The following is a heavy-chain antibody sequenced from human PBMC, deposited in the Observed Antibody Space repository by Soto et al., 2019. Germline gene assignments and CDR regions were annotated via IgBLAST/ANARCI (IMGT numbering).Heavy chain of an antibody. V-gene: IGHV3-23*01. J-gene: IGHJ3*02. Sequence: GGSLRLSCAASGFTFSSYAMSWVRQAPGKGLEWVSAISGSGGSTYYADSVKGRFTISRDNSKNTQYLQMNSLRAEDTAVYYCAKDKWYSSSPYAFDIWGQGTMVTVSS. D-gene: IGHD6-13*01. CDR3: AKDKWYSSSPYAFDI. CDR2: ISGSGGST. CDR1: GFTFSSYA.